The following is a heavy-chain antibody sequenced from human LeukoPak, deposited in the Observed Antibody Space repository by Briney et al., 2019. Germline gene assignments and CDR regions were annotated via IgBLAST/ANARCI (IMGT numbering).Heavy chain of an antibody. J-gene: IGHJ4*02. CDR1: GGSISSYY. CDR2: IYYSGST. V-gene: IGHV4-59*01. Sequence: PSETLSLTCTVSGGSISSYYWSWIRQPPGKGLEWIGYIYYSGSTNYNPSLKSRVTISVDTSKNQFSLKLSSVTAADTAVYYCARLNGGSSWYVGDYFDYWGQGTLVTVSS. D-gene: IGHD6-13*01. CDR3: ARLNGGSSWYVGDYFDY.